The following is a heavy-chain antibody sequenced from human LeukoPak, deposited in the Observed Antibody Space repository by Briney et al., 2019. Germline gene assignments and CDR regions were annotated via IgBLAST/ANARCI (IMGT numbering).Heavy chain of an antibody. CDR3: ARDKSLITGFDY. V-gene: IGHV3-74*01. J-gene: IGHJ4*02. CDR1: GFTFSSYT. Sequence: GGSLRLSCAASGFTFSSYTMSWVRQAPGKGLVWVSRINSDGSSTSYADSVKGRFTISRDNAKNTLYLQMNSLRAEDTAVYYCARDKSLITGFDYWGQGTLVTVSS. D-gene: IGHD1-20*01. CDR2: INSDGSST.